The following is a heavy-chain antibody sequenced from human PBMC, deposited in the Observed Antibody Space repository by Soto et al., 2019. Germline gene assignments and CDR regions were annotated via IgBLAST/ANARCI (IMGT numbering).Heavy chain of an antibody. Sequence: QVQLVESGGGVVQPGRSLRLSCAASGFTFSSSGIHWVRQAPGKGLEWVAVISYDGSNKFYIDSVKGRFTVSRDNSKNTLYLELSSLRAEDTAVYYCAKDRQAEFWRLPSPMDVWGQGTTVTVSS. V-gene: IGHV3-30*18. CDR3: AKDRQAEFWRLPSPMDV. CDR2: ISYDGSNK. CDR1: GFTFSSSG. J-gene: IGHJ6*02. D-gene: IGHD3-3*01.